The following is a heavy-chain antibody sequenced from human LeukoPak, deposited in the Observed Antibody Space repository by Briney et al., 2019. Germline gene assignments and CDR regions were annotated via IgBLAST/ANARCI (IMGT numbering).Heavy chain of an antibody. CDR2: IYYSGST. D-gene: IGHD4-17*01. Sequence: PSETLSLTCTVSCGSISSYYLSWIRQPPGKGLEWIGYIYYSGSTNYNHSLKSRVTISVDTSKNQFSLKLSSVPAADTAVYYCARSDYVRVNWFDRWGQGTLVTVSS. J-gene: IGHJ5*02. CDR3: ARSDYVRVNWFDR. CDR1: CGSISSYY. V-gene: IGHV4-59*01.